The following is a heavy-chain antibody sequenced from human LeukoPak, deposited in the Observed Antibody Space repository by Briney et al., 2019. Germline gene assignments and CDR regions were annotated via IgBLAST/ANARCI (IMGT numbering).Heavy chain of an antibody. CDR1: GLNFSVYY. CDR2: ISKTGTTI. Sequence: GGSLRLSCAASGLNFSVYYMTWIRQAPGNGLEAPGNGLEWLSHISKTGTTIYYADSVKGRFTISRDNAKNSLYLHMNSLRADDTAVYYCVAGVALDYWGQGALVTVSS. V-gene: IGHV3-11*01. CDR3: VAGVALDY. D-gene: IGHD3-3*01. J-gene: IGHJ4*02.